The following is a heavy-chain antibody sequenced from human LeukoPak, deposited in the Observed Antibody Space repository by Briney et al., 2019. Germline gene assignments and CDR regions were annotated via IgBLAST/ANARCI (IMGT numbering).Heavy chain of an antibody. D-gene: IGHD1-26*01. CDR3: ARVSGSYFVYYFYMDV. J-gene: IGHJ6*03. V-gene: IGHV3-21*04. CDR1: GFTFSSYS. CDR2: ITSNTNYI. Sequence: GGSLRLSCAASGFTFSSYSMNWVRQAPGTGLEWVSSITSNTNYIYYADSVKGRFTISRDNAKNSLYLQMNSLRAEDTAVYYCARVSGSYFVYYFYMDVWGKGTTVTISS.